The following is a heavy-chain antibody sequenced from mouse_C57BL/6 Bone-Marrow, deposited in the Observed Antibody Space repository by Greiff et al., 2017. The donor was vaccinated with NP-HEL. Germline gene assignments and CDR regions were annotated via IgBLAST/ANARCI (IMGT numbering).Heavy chain of an antibody. CDR1: GYTFTSYG. J-gene: IGHJ2*01. Sequence: VKLMESGAELARPGASVKLSCKASGYTFTSYGISWVKQRTGQGLEWIGEIYPRSGNTYYNEKFKGKATLTADKSSSTAYMELRSLTSEDSAVYFCARFWLLYFDYWGQGTTLTVSS. CDR2: IYPRSGNT. CDR3: ARFWLLYFDY. V-gene: IGHV1-81*01. D-gene: IGHD2-3*01.